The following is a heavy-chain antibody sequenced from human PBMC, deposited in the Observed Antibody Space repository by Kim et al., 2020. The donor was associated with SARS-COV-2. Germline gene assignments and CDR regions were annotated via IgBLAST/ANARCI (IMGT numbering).Heavy chain of an antibody. CDR3: ARGTNGYLYSSSFGWFDP. J-gene: IGHJ5*02. D-gene: IGHD6-6*01. V-gene: IGHV4-31*03. CDR2: IYYSGST. Sequence: SETLSLTCTVSGGSISSGGYYWSWIRQHPGKGLEWIGYIYYSGSTYYNPSLKSRVTISVDTSKNQFSLKLSSVTAADTAVYYCARGTNGYLYSSSFGWFDPWGQGTLVTVSS. CDR1: GGSISSGGYY.